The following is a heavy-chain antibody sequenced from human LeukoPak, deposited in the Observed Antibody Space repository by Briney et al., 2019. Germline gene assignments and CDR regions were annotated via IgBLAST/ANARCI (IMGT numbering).Heavy chain of an antibody. D-gene: IGHD1-1*01. CDR3: ATEGGQNALRAFDI. V-gene: IGHV1-24*01. J-gene: IGHJ3*02. CDR2: FDPEDGET. CDR1: GYTLTELS. Sequence: ASVKVSCKVSGYTLTELSMHWVRQAPGKGLEWMGGFDPEDGETIYAQKFQGRVTMTEDTSTDTAYMELSSLRSEDTAVYYCATEGGQNALRAFDIWGQGTMVTVSS.